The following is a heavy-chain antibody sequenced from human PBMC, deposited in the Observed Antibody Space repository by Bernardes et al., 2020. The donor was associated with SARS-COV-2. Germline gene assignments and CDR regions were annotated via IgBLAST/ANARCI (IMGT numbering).Heavy chain of an antibody. CDR2: INQDGSET. CDR1: GFTFSTFW. V-gene: IGHV3-7*01. D-gene: IGHD6-6*01. CDR3: ARIYSTSSFDFDY. J-gene: IGHJ4*02. Sequence: GGCLSLSCAASGFTFSTFWMTWVRQAPGKGLEWLANINQDGSETFYVDSVKGRFTISRDNAKNSLFMEMNTLRAEDTAVYYCARIYSTSSFDFDYWGQGTLVTVSS.